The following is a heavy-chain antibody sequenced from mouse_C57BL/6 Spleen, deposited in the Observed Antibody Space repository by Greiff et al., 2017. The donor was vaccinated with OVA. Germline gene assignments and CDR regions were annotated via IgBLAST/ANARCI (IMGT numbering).Heavy chain of an antibody. J-gene: IGHJ4*01. Sequence: VQLKESGPGLVQPSQSLSITCTVSGFSLTSYGVHWVRQSPGKGLEWLGVIWRGGSPDYNAAFMSRLSITKDNSKSQVFFKMNSLQADDTAIYYCAKTGGQLRLLYAMDYWGQGTSVTVSS. D-gene: IGHD3-2*02. CDR2: IWRGGSP. V-gene: IGHV2-5*01. CDR3: AKTGGQLRLLYAMDY. CDR1: GFSLTSYG.